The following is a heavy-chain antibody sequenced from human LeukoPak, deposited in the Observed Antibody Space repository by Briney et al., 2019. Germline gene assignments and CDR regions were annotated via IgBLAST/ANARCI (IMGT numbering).Heavy chain of an antibody. V-gene: IGHV4-59*08. CDR3: ARQGYDILTGYIDAFDI. D-gene: IGHD3-9*01. CDR2: ISYSGST. Sequence: SETLSLTCTVSGGSISSYYWSWIRQPPGKGLEWIGYISYSGSTNYDPSLKSRVTISIDTSKNQFSLKLRSVTAADTAIYYCARQGYDILTGYIDAFDIWGQGTMVTVSS. J-gene: IGHJ3*02. CDR1: GGSISSYY.